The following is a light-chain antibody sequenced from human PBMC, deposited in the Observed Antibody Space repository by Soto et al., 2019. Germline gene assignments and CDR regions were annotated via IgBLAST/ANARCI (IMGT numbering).Light chain of an antibody. CDR2: GAS. J-gene: IGKJ1*01. CDR3: QQYGSSQS. Sequence: EMVLTQSPGTLSLSPGERATLSCRASQSVSYSFLAWYQQKPGQAPRLLIYGASSRATGIPDRFSGSGSGTDFILTISRLEPEDFAVYYCQQYGSSQSFGQGTKVEIK. V-gene: IGKV3-20*01. CDR1: QSVSYSF.